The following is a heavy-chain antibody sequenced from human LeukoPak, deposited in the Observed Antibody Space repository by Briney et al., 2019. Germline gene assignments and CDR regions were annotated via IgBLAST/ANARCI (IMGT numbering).Heavy chain of an antibody. CDR1: GGSFSGYY. D-gene: IGHD3-22*01. CDR2: INHSGST. J-gene: IGHJ4*02. V-gene: IGHV4-34*01. Sequence: SETLSLTCAVYGGSFSGYYWSWIRQPPGKGLEWIGEINHSGSTNYNPSLKSRVTISVDTSKNQFSLRLSCVTAADTAVYYCARQRGYYDSSGYYFFSSWFDYWGQGTLVTVSS. CDR3: ARQRGYYDSSGYYFFSSWFDY.